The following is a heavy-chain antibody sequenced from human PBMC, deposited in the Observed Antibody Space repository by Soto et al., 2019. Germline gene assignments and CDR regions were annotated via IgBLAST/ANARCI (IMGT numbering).Heavy chain of an antibody. CDR3: AKDPRFLEWLSWFDP. CDR1: GFIFGNHG. CDR2: INANAIDT. D-gene: IGHD3-3*01. Sequence: PWGSLRLSCAASGFIFGNHGMTWVRQAPGRALEWVSTINANAIDTHYADSVTGRFTISRDNSKSTLDLQMNSLRAEDTAVYYCAKDPRFLEWLSWFDPWGQGTLVTVSS. J-gene: IGHJ5*02. V-gene: IGHV3-23*01.